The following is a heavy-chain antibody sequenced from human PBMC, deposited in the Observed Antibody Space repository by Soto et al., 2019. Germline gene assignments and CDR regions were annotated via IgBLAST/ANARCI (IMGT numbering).Heavy chain of an antibody. D-gene: IGHD3-9*01. V-gene: IGHV1-2*04. CDR2: IHPDSGVT. CDR3: ARARLGFYIPLDY. Sequence: ASVKVSCKASGYTFTGYYIHWVRQAPGQGLEWMGWIHPDSGVTNYAQNFQGWVTMTRDTSISTAYMELSRLRSDDTAIYYCARARLGFYIPLDYWGQGTVVTVSS. J-gene: IGHJ4*02. CDR1: GYTFTGYY.